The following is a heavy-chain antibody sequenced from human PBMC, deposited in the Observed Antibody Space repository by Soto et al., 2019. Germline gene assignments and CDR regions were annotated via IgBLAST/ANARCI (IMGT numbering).Heavy chain of an antibody. Sequence: GGSLRLSCAASGFTFSSYAMHWVRQAPGKGLEWVAVISYDGSNKYYADSVKGRFTISRDNSKNTLYLQMNSLRAEDTAVYYCARDNNFYDFWSGYYYNFDYWGQGTLVTVSS. D-gene: IGHD3-3*01. J-gene: IGHJ4*02. CDR3: ARDNNFYDFWSGYYYNFDY. CDR2: ISYDGSNK. CDR1: GFTFSSYA. V-gene: IGHV3-30-3*01.